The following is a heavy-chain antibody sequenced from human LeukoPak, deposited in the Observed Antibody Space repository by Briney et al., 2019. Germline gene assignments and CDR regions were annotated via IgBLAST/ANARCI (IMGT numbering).Heavy chain of an antibody. D-gene: IGHD3-3*01. J-gene: IGHJ4*02. CDR1: GFTFSSYA. CDR2: ISSSSITI. Sequence: PGGSLRLSCAASGFTFSSYAMKWVRLAPGKGLEWVSYISSSSITIYYADSVKGRFTISRDNAKNTLYLQMNSLRAEDTAVYYCARVKDFWSGYYDYWGQGTLVTVSS. V-gene: IGHV3-48*04. CDR3: ARVKDFWSGYYDY.